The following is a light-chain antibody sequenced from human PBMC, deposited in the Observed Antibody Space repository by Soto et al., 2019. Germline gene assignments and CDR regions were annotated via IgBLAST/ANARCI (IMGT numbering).Light chain of an antibody. CDR2: AAS. V-gene: IGKV1-39*02. J-gene: IGKJ1*01. CDR1: QTVNYY. CDR3: QRPYRSPKR. Sequence: TINCLASQTVNYYLNWYQQKTGKASKLLIYAASTLQSGVPSRFSGSGSGTEFNLGLLSLQPGCSATSFYQRPYRSPKRLGRGTKVDIK.